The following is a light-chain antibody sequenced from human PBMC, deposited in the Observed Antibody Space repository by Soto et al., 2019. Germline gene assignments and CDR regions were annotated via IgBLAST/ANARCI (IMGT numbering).Light chain of an antibody. CDR3: AAWDDSLTAGL. CDR2: NND. J-gene: IGLJ3*02. V-gene: IGLV1-44*01. CDR1: SSNIGSNT. Sequence: QSVLTQPPSASGTPGQSVTISCSGSSSNIGSNTVNWYQQLSGAAPKLLIHNNDQRPSGVPDRFSGSKSDTSASLAISGLQSADEADYYCAAWDDSLTAGLFGGGTKLTVL.